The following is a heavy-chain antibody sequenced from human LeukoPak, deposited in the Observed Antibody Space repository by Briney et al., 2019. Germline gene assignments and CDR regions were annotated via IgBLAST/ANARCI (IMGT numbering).Heavy chain of an antibody. CDR3: ARAYVDYYDSSGYQGD. V-gene: IGHV1-46*01. CDR1: GYTFTSYY. Sequence: ASVKVSCKASGYTFTSYYMHWVRQAPGQGLEWMGIINPSGGSTSYAQKFQGRVTMTRDTSTSTVYMELSSLRSEDTAVYYCARAYVDYYDSSGYQGDWGQGTLVTVSS. J-gene: IGHJ4*02. CDR2: INPSGGST. D-gene: IGHD3-22*01.